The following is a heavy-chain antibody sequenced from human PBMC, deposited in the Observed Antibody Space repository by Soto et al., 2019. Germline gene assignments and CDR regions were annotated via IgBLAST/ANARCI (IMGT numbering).Heavy chain of an antibody. CDR1: GDSIGTFY. Sequence: SETLSLTSTVSGDSIGTFYWSWIRQSPGKGLEWIGYIYYPENTYYNPSLKSRVTISVDTSKNQFSLKLSAVTAADTAVYYCARDLRHSYGKWCDPWGQGTLVTV. J-gene: IGHJ5*02. D-gene: IGHD5-18*01. V-gene: IGHV4-59*01. CDR2: IYYPENT. CDR3: ARDLRHSYGKWCDP.